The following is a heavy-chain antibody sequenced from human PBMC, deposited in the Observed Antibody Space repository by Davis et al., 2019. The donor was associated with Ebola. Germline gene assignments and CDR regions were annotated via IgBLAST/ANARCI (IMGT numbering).Heavy chain of an antibody. D-gene: IGHD2-21*01. CDR2: ISSRSNYI. CDR1: GFTFRSYS. Sequence: PGGSLRLSCAASGFTFRSYSMNWVRQAPGKGLEWVSSISSRSNYIYYADSVKGRFTISRDNAKNSLNLQMNSLRAEDTAVYYCGYLFYWGQGTLVTVSS. V-gene: IGHV3-21*04. J-gene: IGHJ4*02. CDR3: GYLFY.